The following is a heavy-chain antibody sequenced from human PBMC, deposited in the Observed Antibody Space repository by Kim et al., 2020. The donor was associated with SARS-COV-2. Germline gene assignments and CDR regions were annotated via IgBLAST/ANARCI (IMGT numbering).Heavy chain of an antibody. D-gene: IGHD3-22*01. Sequence: FQGEITMTRDTSTSTVYMELSSLRSEDTAVYYCARGEYYYGSSGYSHFDYWGQGTLVTVSS. J-gene: IGHJ4*02. CDR3: ARGEYYYGSSGYSHFDY. V-gene: IGHV1-46*01.